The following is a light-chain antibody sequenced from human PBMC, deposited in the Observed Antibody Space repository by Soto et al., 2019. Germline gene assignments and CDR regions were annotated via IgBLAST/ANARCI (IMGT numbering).Light chain of an antibody. CDR2: AAS. CDR3: QQAHTFPYT. J-gene: IGKJ2*01. V-gene: IGKV1-12*01. CDR1: QAISTW. Sequence: DIQMTQSPSSVSAFVGDRVTITCRASQAISTWLAWLQQKPGKAPKLLIYAASTLQSGVPSRFSGSGSGTDFTLTISSLQPEDFATYFCQQAHTFPYTVGQGTKVEIK.